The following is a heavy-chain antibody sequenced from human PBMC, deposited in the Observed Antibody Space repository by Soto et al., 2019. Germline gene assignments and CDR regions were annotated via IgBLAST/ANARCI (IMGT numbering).Heavy chain of an antibody. Sequence: QVQLVQSGAEVKKPGASVKVSCKASGYTFTSYGISWVRQAPGQGLEWMGWISAYNGNTNYAQKLQGRVTMTTDTSTSTAYMELRRLRSDDTAVYYCARDRSSSSWYGGRWFDPWGQGTLVTVSS. J-gene: IGHJ5*02. CDR2: ISAYNGNT. CDR3: ARDRSSSSWYGGRWFDP. V-gene: IGHV1-18*01. D-gene: IGHD6-13*01. CDR1: GYTFTSYG.